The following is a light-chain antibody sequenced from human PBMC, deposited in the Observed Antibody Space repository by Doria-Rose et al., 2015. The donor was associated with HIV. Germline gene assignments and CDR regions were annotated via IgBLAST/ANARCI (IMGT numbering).Light chain of an antibody. CDR3: QRYGTSRGT. J-gene: IGKJ5*01. CDR1: QRVQSSY. Sequence: TQSPGTLSLSPGESATLSCSASQRVQSSYLAWYQHKPGQAHRLLLYDAYTRATCIPDRFSGRGSRTDFTLTISRLEPEDVAVYYCQRYGTSRGTFGQGTRLEIK. V-gene: IGKV3-20*01. CDR2: DAY.